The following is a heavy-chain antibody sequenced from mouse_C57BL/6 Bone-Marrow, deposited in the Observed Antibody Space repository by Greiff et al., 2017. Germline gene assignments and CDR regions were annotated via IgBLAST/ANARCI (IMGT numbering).Heavy chain of an antibody. D-gene: IGHD1-1*01. CDR3: ARCLFITTVVGAMDY. V-gene: IGHV1-20*01. Sequence: EVQLQQSGPELVKPGDSVKISCKASGYSFTGYFMNWVMQSHGKSLEWIGRINPYNGDTFYNQKFKGKATLTVDKSSSTAHMELRSLTSEDSAVYYCARCLFITTVVGAMDYWGQGTSVTVSS. J-gene: IGHJ4*01. CDR2: INPYNGDT. CDR1: GYSFTGYF.